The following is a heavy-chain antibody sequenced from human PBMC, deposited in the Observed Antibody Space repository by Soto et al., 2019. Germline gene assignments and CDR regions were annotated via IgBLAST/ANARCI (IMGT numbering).Heavy chain of an antibody. CDR3: ARVRDYVFDF. V-gene: IGHV4-4*07. CDR1: GGSMSSYY. CDR2: IYTTGSS. J-gene: IGHJ4*02. D-gene: IGHD3-10*02. Sequence: SETLSLTCTVSGGSMSSYYWGWIRQPAGKGLEWIGRIYTTGSSNYKPSLKSRVTMSIDTSKNQFSLRLRSVTAADTAVYYCARVRDYVFDFWGQGTLVTVSS.